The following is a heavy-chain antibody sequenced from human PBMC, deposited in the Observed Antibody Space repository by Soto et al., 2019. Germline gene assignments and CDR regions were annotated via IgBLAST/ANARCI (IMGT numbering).Heavy chain of an antibody. Sequence: SCKASGGSLSSYAISWVRQAPGQGLEWVSTIGIADNRYYLSSVKGRFTISRDDAENSLYLQMNSLKAGDTAVYYCARGGIAPGYGLDVWGQGTTVTVYS. CDR3: ARGGIAPGYGLDV. CDR1: GGSLSSYA. CDR2: IGIADNR. V-gene: IGHV3-13*04. J-gene: IGHJ6*02. D-gene: IGHD6-13*01.